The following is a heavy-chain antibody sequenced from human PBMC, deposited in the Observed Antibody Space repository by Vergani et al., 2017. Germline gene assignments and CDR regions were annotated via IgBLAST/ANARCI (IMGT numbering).Heavy chain of an antibody. CDR1: GDSISSGGYS. J-gene: IGHJ3*02. V-gene: IGHV4-30-2*02. CDR2: IYHSGST. Sequence: QLQLQESGSGLVKPSQTLSLSCAVSGDSISSGGYSWSWFRQPPGKGLEWIGYIYHSGSTNYNPSLKSRVTRSVDTSKNQFSLKLSSVTAADTAGYYCASANWGRRDAFDIWGQGTMVTVSS. CDR3: ASANWGRRDAFDI. D-gene: IGHD7-27*01.